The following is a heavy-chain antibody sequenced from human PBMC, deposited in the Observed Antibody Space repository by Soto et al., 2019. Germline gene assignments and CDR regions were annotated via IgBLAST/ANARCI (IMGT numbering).Heavy chain of an antibody. CDR1: GGSISSYY. Sequence: SETLSLTCTVSGGSISSYYWSWIRQPPGKGLEWIGYIYYSGSTNYNPSLKSRVTISVDTSKTQFSLKLSSVTAADTAVYYCARRLADGDYSSPWFDPWGQGTLVTVSS. CDR3: ARRLADGDYSSPWFDP. D-gene: IGHD4-17*01. CDR2: IYYSGST. V-gene: IGHV4-59*08. J-gene: IGHJ5*02.